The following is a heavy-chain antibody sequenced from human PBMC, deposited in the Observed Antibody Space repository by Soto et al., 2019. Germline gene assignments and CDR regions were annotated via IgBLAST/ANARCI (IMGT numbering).Heavy chain of an antibody. Sequence: VASVKVSCKASGYTFTSYGISWVRQAPGQGLEWMGWISAYNGNTNYAQKLQGRVTMITDTSTSTAYMELRSLRSDDTAVYYCARERRQQGNIVVVPAAMSLWFDPWGQGTLVTVSS. CDR2: ISAYNGNT. D-gene: IGHD2-2*01. CDR3: ARERRQQGNIVVVPAAMSLWFDP. CDR1: GYTFTSYG. J-gene: IGHJ5*02. V-gene: IGHV1-18*01.